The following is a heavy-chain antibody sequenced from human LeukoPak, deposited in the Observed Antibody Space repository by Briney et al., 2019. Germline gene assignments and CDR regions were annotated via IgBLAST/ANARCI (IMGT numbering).Heavy chain of an antibody. Sequence: PGGSLRLSCAASGFTFSSHWMHWVRPAPGKGLVWVSRITTDGTTTTYADSVRGRFTISRDNAKNTLFLQMNSLRVEDTAVYYCARGQALGYGWNPNWFDPWGQGTLVTVSS. CDR2: ITTDGTTT. J-gene: IGHJ5*02. CDR3: ARGQALGYGWNPNWFDP. CDR1: GFTFSSHW. V-gene: IGHV3-74*01. D-gene: IGHD1-20*01.